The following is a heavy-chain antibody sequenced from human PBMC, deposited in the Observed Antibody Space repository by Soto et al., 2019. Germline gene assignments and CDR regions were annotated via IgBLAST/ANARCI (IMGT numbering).Heavy chain of an antibody. CDR1: GGSLSGIY. J-gene: IGHJ6*02. D-gene: IGHD5-18*01. CDR2: INHSGST. CDR3: ARGRGYSYGYSVYYYYYGMDV. Sequence: SETLSLTCVVYGGSLSGIYWTWVRQPPGKGLEWIGEINHSGSTNYSPSLESRVTISLDTSNNQFSLKLSSVTAADTAVYYCARGRGYSYGYSVYYYYYGMDVWGQGTTVTVSS. V-gene: IGHV4-34*01.